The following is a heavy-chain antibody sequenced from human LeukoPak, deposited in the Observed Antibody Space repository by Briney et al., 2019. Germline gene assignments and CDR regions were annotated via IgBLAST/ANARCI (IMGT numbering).Heavy chain of an antibody. CDR1: GGSIGNFW. D-gene: IGHD1-14*01. V-gene: IGHV4-39*07. CDR3: ASFPYRGYAFDI. Sequence: SETLSLTCTVSGGSIGNFWWSWLRQPPGKGLEWIGSIYYSGSTYYNPSLKSRVTISVDTSKNQFSLKLSSVTAADTAVYYCASFPYRGYAFDIWGQGTMVTVSS. J-gene: IGHJ3*02. CDR2: IYYSGST.